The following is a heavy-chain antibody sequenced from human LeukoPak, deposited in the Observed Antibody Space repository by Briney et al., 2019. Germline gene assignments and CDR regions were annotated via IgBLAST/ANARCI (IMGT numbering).Heavy chain of an antibody. J-gene: IGHJ4*02. CDR1: GYTLTELS. CDR3: ATKPNCGGDCYYDY. V-gene: IGHV1-24*01. Sequence: ASVKVSCKVSGYTLTELSMHWVRQAPGKGLEWMGGFDPEDGETIYAQKFQGRVTMTEDTSTDTAYMELGSLRSEDTAVYYCATKPNCGGDCYYDYWGQGTLVTVSS. CDR2: FDPEDGET. D-gene: IGHD2-21*02.